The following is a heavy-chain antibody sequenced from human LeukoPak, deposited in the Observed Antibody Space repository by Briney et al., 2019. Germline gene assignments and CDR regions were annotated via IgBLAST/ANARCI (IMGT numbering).Heavy chain of an antibody. J-gene: IGHJ4*02. V-gene: IGHV4-39*07. D-gene: IGHD2-2*01. CDR2: IYYIGDT. CDR3: ARQSSTEGNFDY. CDR1: GASISTSRDY. Sequence: SETLSLTCTFSGASISTSRDYWGWIREPPGKGLEWIWSIYYIGDTYYNPSLKSRVTMSLDMSKNQFSLKLNSVTATDTAVYYCARQSSTEGNFDYWGQGTLVTVSS.